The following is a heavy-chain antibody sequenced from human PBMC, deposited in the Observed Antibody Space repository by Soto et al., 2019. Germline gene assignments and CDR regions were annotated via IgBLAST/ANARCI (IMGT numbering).Heavy chain of an antibody. J-gene: IGHJ4*02. CDR1: VFTFTDYY. V-gene: IGHV3-11*06. Sequence: LRLSCAASVFTFTDYYMNWVRQAPGKGLEWVSSISSTTNYIYYADSMKGRFTVSRDNAKNSVYLEMNSLSAEDTAVYYCARESEDLTSNFDYWGQGTLVTVSS. CDR3: ARESEDLTSNFDY. CDR2: ISSTTNYI.